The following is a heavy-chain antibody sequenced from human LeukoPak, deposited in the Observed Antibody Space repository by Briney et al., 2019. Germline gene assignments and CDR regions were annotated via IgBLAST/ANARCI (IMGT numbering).Heavy chain of an antibody. CDR2: IYPDNFDT. CDR3: ARQGWDGSFFDF. Sequence: GESLKISCKASGYRFTTYWIGWVHQMPGKGLEWMGIIYPDNFDTRYGPSFRGQVTISADKSIGTAYLQWTSLKASDTARYYCARQGWDGSFFDFWGQGILVTVSS. J-gene: IGHJ4*02. D-gene: IGHD3-10*01. CDR1: GYRFTTYW. V-gene: IGHV5-51*07.